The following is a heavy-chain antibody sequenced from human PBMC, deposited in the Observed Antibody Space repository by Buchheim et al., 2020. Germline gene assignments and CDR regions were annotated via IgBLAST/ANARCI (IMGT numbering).Heavy chain of an antibody. CDR2: IKQDGSEK. Sequence: EVQLVESGGGLVQPGGSLRLSCAASGFTFSSYWMSWVRQAPGKGLEWVANIKQDGSEKYYVDSVKGRFTISRDNAKNSLYRQMNSLRAEDTAVYYCARAYYDSSGYYGYYFDYWGQGTL. J-gene: IGHJ4*02. V-gene: IGHV3-7*03. D-gene: IGHD3-22*01. CDR3: ARAYYDSSGYYGYYFDY. CDR1: GFTFSSYW.